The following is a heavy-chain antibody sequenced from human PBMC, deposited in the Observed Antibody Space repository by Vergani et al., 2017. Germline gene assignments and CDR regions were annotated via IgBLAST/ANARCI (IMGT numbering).Heavy chain of an antibody. CDR1: EFTFSTYS. D-gene: IGHD3-3*01. V-gene: IGHV3-21*01. Sequence: EVQLVESGGGLVKTGGSLRLSCAASEFTFSTYSMNWVRQAPGKGLEWVSSISSGSTYTFYADSVKDRFTISRDNSKNTLYLQMNSLRAEDTAVYYCARGMPYDFWSGSPTLDYWGQGTLVTVSS. J-gene: IGHJ4*02. CDR3: ARGMPYDFWSGSPTLDY. CDR2: ISSGSTYT.